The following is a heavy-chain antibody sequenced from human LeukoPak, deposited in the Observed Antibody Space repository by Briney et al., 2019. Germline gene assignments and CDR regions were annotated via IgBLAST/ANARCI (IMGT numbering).Heavy chain of an antibody. Sequence: SETLSLTCTVSGGSISSYYWSWIRRPPGKGLEWIGYIYHSGSTYYNPSLKSRVTISVDRSKNQFSLKLSSVTAADTAVYYCARDYYGSGSYYKDYYGMDVWGQGTTVTVSS. J-gene: IGHJ6*02. CDR1: GGSISSYY. D-gene: IGHD3-10*01. V-gene: IGHV4-59*12. CDR2: IYHSGST. CDR3: ARDYYGSGSYYKDYYGMDV.